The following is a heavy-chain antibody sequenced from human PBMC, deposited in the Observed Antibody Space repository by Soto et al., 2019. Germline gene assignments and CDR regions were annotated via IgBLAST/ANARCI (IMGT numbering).Heavy chain of an antibody. CDR3: AREKSSGYYYAY. CDR1: GYTFTSYD. CDR2: MNPNSGNT. V-gene: IGHV1-8*01. Sequence: QVQLVQSGAEVKKPGASVKVSCKASGYTFTSYDINWVRQATGQGLEWMGWMNPNSGNTAYAQKFQGRVTMTRNTSISTADMELSSLRSEDTAVYSCAREKSSGYYYAYWGQGTLVTVSS. D-gene: IGHD3-22*01. J-gene: IGHJ4*02.